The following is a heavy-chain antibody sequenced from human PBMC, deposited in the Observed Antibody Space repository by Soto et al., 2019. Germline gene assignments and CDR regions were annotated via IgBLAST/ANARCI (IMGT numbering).Heavy chain of an antibody. D-gene: IGHD6-19*01. J-gene: IGHJ4*02. Sequence: PGGSLRLSCAASGFSFSSYDMQWVRQAPGKGLEWVAVISYDGSNKYYADSVKDRFTISRDNSKKTLYLQMNSLRADDTAVYYCVAGQYFFDYCGQGTLVTVSS. CDR1: GFSFSSYD. CDR3: VAGQYFFDY. CDR2: ISYDGSNK. V-gene: IGHV3-30*03.